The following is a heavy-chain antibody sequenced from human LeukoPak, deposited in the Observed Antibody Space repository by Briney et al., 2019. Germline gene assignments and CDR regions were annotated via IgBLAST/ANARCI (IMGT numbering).Heavy chain of an antibody. CDR2: IYTSGST. CDR3: ARGRQQLTSPHYYYYYMDV. CDR1: GGSISSGSYY. Sequence: SETLSLTCTVSGGSISSGSYYWSWIRQPAGKGLEWIGRIYTSGSTNYNPSLKSRVTISVDTSKNQFSLKLSSVTAADTAVYYCARGRQQLTSPHYYYYYMDVWGKGTTVTVSS. V-gene: IGHV4-61*02. J-gene: IGHJ6*03. D-gene: IGHD6-13*01.